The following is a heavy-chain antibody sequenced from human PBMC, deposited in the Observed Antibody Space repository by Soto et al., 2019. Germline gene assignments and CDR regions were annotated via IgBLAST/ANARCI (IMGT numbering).Heavy chain of an antibody. J-gene: IGHJ2*01. Sequence: EVQLLESGGGWVQPGGSLRLSCAASGFTFSSYARTWVRHAPGKGPEWVSGISGSGGRTYYADSVKGRFTISRDTSKNTLYPQMNSLGAEDTAVYYCAKARGELPYWYFDLWGRGTLVTVSS. CDR1: GFTFSSYA. CDR3: AKARGELPYWYFDL. CDR2: ISGSGGRT. V-gene: IGHV3-23*01. D-gene: IGHD1-26*01.